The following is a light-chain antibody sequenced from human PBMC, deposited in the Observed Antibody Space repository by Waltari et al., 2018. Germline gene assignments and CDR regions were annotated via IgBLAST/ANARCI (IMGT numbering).Light chain of an antibody. CDR1: RSNIGANY. V-gene: IGLV1-47*01. J-gene: IGLJ2*01. CDR2: KNN. CDR3: TAWDDSLSSMI. Sequence: QSVLTQPPSASGSPGPTVTISCSGTRSNIGANYVYWYQQVPPTAPRLLIYKNNQRPSGVTDRFSGSKSGTSATLAISALRSEDAATYYCTAWDDSLSSMIFGGGTKVTVL.